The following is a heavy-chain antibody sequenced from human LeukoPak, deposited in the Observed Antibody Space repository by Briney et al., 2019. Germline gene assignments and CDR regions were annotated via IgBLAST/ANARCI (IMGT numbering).Heavy chain of an antibody. D-gene: IGHD3-22*01. V-gene: IGHV1-24*01. Sequence: ASVKVSCKVSGYTLTELSMHWVRQAPGKGLEWMGGFDPEDGETIYAQKFQGRVTMTEDTSTDTAYMDLSRLRSDDTAVYYCARVLYYYDSSRYPRPLESTPDELYYFDYWGQGTLVTVSS. CDR1: GYTLTELS. CDR3: ARVLYYYDSSRYPRPLESTPDELYYFDY. J-gene: IGHJ4*02. CDR2: FDPEDGET.